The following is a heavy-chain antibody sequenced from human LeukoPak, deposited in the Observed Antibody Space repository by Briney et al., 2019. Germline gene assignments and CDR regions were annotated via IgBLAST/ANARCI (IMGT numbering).Heavy chain of an antibody. J-gene: IGHJ1*01. CDR1: GGSISSSSYY. Sequence: SETLSLTCTVSGGSISSSSYYWGSIRQPPGKGREWIGSIYYSGSTYYNPSLKSRVTISVDTSKNQFSLKLSSVTAADTAVYYCAREDYCSGGSCYSGYFQHWGQGTLVTVSS. V-gene: IGHV4-39*07. D-gene: IGHD2-15*01. CDR2: IYYSGST. CDR3: AREDYCSGGSCYSGYFQH.